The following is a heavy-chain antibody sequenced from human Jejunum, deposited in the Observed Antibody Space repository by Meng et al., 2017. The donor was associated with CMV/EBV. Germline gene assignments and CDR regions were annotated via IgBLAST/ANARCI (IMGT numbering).Heavy chain of an antibody. Sequence: FTFSIFSLTWVRQAPGKGLAWVASISTTGDYISYADSVKGRFTISRDNAKNSAYLQMNSLRFEDTAMYYCATDRMDTSARRGFFDYWGQGARVTVS. CDR1: FTFSIFS. CDR2: ISTTGDYI. J-gene: IGHJ4*02. CDR3: ATDRMDTSARRGFFDY. D-gene: IGHD5-18*01. V-gene: IGHV3-21*01.